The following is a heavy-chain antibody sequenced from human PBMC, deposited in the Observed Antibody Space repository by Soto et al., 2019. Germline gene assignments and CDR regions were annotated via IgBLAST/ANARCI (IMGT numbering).Heavy chain of an antibody. CDR3: ARGSVERWLHYFDY. Sequence: QVQLVQSGAEVKKPGSSVKVSCKASGGTFSSYTISWVRQAPGQGLEWMGRIIPILGIANYAQKFQGRVKITADKSTSTAYMELSSLRSEDTAVYYCARGSVERWLHYFDYWGQGTLVTVSS. V-gene: IGHV1-69*02. J-gene: IGHJ4*02. CDR2: IIPILGIA. D-gene: IGHD5-12*01. CDR1: GGTFSSYT.